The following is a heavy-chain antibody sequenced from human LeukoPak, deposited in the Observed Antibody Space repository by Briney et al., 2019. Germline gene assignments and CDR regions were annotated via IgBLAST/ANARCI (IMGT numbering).Heavy chain of an antibody. J-gene: IGHJ5*02. Sequence: SSETLSLTCTVSGGSISTYYWSWIRQPAGKGLEWIGRIYISGSTNYNPSLKSRVTMSVDTSKNQFSLKLSSVTAADTAIYYCARGPTTVTVRFGFDPWGQGTLVTVSS. CDR2: IYISGST. CDR1: GGSISTYY. V-gene: IGHV4-4*07. D-gene: IGHD4-17*01. CDR3: ARGPTTVTVRFGFDP.